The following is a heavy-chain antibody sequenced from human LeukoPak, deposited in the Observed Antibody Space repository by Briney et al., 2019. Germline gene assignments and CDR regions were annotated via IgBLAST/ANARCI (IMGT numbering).Heavy chain of an antibody. CDR3: TKASPGVPLDF. Sequence: KPSETLSLTCAVSGVSSSSSYWSWIRQPPRKGPEWDGEISDSGRSSHNPSLKSRVTISLDTSKNQFSLKLTYVTAADTAVYYCTKASPGVPLDFWGQGTLVTVSS. J-gene: IGHJ4*02. CDR2: ISDSGRS. CDR1: GVSSSSSY. D-gene: IGHD7-27*01. V-gene: IGHV4-34*01.